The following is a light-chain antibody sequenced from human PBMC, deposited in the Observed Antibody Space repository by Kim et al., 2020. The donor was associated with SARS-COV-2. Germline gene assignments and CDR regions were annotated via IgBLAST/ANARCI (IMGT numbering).Light chain of an antibody. J-gene: IGLJ3*02. CDR1: SLRTYY. Sequence: SSALTQDPAVSVALGQTVRITCQGDSLRTYYASWYQQKPGQAPILVIYGKNNRPSGIPDRFSGSSSGNTASLTVTGAQAVDEADYYCNSRDNSGDHVVFGGGTKLIVL. V-gene: IGLV3-19*01. CDR3: NSRDNSGDHVV. CDR2: GKN.